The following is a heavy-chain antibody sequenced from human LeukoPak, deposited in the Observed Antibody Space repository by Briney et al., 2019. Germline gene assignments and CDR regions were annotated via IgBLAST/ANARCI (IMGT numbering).Heavy chain of an antibody. Sequence: SETLSLTCAVYGWSFNDYYWNWIRQPPGKGLEWIGEINARGDTNYNPSLKGRVTISVDTSKSQFSLRLTSIIAADTAFYYCARGQVPAARGYNWFDPWGQGTLVTVSS. CDR3: ARGQVPAARGYNWFDP. D-gene: IGHD2-2*01. J-gene: IGHJ5*02. CDR2: INARGDT. V-gene: IGHV4-34*01. CDR1: GWSFNDYY.